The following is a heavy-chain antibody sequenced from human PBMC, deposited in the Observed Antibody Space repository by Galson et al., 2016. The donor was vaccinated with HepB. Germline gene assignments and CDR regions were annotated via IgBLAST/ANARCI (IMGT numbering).Heavy chain of an antibody. J-gene: IGHJ4*02. Sequence: SETLSLTCAVSGDSISSTYWWSWVRQSPGKGLEWIGELYHSGSTNYNPSLTSRVTISGDKSKNQFSLKLRSVTAADTAVYYCTRWTFSTKSGADYWGLGTLVTVSS. CDR2: LYHSGST. CDR1: GDSISSTYW. CDR3: TRWTFSTKSGADY. V-gene: IGHV4-4*02. D-gene: IGHD3-3*02.